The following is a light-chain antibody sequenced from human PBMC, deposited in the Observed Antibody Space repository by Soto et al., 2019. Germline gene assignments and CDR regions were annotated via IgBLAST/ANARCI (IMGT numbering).Light chain of an antibody. CDR1: SSNIGTSS. J-gene: IGLJ1*01. Sequence: QSVLTQPHSASGTPVQRVTISCSGSSSNIGTSSVHWFQQLPGTAPKPLISTTNQRPSGVPERFSGSKSGTSASLAISGLQSEDEADYYCAAWDDSLNGHVFGTGTKVTVL. CDR2: TTN. V-gene: IGLV1-44*01. CDR3: AAWDDSLNGHV.